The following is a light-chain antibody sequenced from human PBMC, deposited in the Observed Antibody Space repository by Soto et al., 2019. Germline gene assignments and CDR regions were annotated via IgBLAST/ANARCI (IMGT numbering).Light chain of an antibody. Sequence: LAQSPGTVSLSPGERATLSCRASQSVSSTYLAWYQQKPGQAPRLLIYGTTSRAAGISDRFRGSGSGTDFTLTIRRLEHGDFAVYYCQQYASSSWTLGQGTKVDIK. CDR2: GTT. J-gene: IGKJ1*01. V-gene: IGKV3-20*01. CDR1: QSVSSTY. CDR3: QQYASSSWT.